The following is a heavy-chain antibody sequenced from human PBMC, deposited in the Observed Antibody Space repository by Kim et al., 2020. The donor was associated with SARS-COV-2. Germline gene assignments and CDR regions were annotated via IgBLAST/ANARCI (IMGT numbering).Heavy chain of an antibody. CDR3: ARLVPGSLSRHRRNRTHPRNDS. Sequence: SETLSLTCTVSGGSISSSSYYWGWIRQPPGKGLEWIGSIYYSGSTYYNPSLKSRVTISVDTTKNLFPLKLSSVTAADTAVYYCARLVPGSLSRHRRNRTHPRNDSWGQGTLGTVSS. J-gene: IGHJ4*02. V-gene: IGHV4-39*01. CDR1: GGSISSSSYY. D-gene: IGHD3-10*01. CDR2: IYYSGST.